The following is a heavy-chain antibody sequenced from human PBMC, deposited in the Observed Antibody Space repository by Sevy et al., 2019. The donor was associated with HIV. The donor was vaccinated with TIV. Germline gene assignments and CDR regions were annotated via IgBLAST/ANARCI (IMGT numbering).Heavy chain of an antibody. CDR3: ASAREYYSDNSGYFDY. V-gene: IGHV1-24*01. D-gene: IGHD3-22*01. J-gene: IGHJ4*02. CDR2: FDPEDGET. CDR1: GSTLTKLS. Sequence: ASVKVSCKVSGSTLTKLSMHWVRQAPGKGLEWMGRFDPEDGETIYAQKFQGRFTMTEDTSTDTAYMVLTTLRSKDTAVYHWASAREYYSDNSGYFDYWGQGTRVTVSS.